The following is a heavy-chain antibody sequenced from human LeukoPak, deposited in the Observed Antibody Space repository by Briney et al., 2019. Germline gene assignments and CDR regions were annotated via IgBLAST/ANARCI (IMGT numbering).Heavy chain of an antibody. D-gene: IGHD3-3*01. CDR1: GGSISSSSYY. Sequence: KPSETLSLTCTVSGGSISSSSYYWGWIRQPPGKGLEWIGSIYYSGSTYYNPSLKSRVTISVDTSKNQFSLKLSSVTAADTAVYYCAGVAVALGANYDFWMYYFDYWGQGTLVTVSS. V-gene: IGHV4-39*07. J-gene: IGHJ4*02. CDR2: IYYSGST. CDR3: AGVAVALGANYDFWMYYFDY.